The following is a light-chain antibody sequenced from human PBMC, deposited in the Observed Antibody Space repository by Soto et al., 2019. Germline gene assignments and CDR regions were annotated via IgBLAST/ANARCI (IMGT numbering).Light chain of an antibody. CDR3: QNYDRAPAA. J-gene: IGKJ1*01. Sequence: DIQVTQSPYSLSASPGDRITITCRASQDIKKFLAWYQQKPGEVPHLLIYAASTLRPGVPSRFSGNASGTDFTLTIASLQPEDVATYFCQNYDRAPAAFGQGTKVDVK. V-gene: IGKV1-27*01. CDR1: QDIKKF. CDR2: AAS.